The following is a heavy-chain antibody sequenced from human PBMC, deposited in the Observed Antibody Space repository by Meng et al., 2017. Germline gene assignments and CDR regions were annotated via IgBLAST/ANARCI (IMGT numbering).Heavy chain of an antibody. D-gene: IGHD3-22*01. CDR3: ARERLDYYDSSGYYLGGFDY. CDR2: IIPIFGTA. CDR1: GGTVSSDA. Sequence: QVRLGPAGAEVKKPGSSGKVYCKASGGTVSSDAISWVRQAPGQGLEWMGGIIPIFGTANYAQKFQGRVTITADESTSTAYMELSSLRSEDTAVYYCARERLDYYDSSGYYLGGFDYWGQGTLVTVSS. J-gene: IGHJ4*02. V-gene: IGHV1-69*01.